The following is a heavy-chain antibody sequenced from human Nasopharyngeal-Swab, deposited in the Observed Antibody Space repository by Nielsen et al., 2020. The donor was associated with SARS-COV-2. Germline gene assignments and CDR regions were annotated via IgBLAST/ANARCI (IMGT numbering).Heavy chain of an antibody. D-gene: IGHD2-2*01. CDR3: ARNIVVVPAAVLYHYYGMDV. Sequence: ASVKVSCKASGYTFTGYYMHWVRQAPGQGLEWMGWINPNSGGTSYAQKFQGRVTMTRDTSTSTVYMELSSLRSEDTAVYYCARNIVVVPAAVLYHYYGMDVWGQGTTVTVSS. CDR2: INPNSGGT. V-gene: IGHV1-2*02. J-gene: IGHJ6*02. CDR1: GYTFTGYY.